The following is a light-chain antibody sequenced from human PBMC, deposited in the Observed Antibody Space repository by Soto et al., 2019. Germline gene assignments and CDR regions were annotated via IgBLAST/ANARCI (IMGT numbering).Light chain of an antibody. V-gene: IGLV1-44*01. Sequence: QSVLTQPPSASGTPGQRVTISCSGSSSNIGGNTVNWYQQLPGTAPKLLIYSNSQRPSGVPDRFSGSKSGTSASLAIRGLQSEDEADYYCSAWDDSLNGYVFGIGTKLTVL. CDR1: SSNIGGNT. CDR2: SNS. J-gene: IGLJ1*01. CDR3: SAWDDSLNGYV.